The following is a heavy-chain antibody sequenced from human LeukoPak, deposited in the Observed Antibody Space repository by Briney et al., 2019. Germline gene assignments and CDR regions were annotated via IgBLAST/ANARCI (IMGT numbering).Heavy chain of an antibody. J-gene: IGHJ4*02. CDR2: ISSSGSTI. Sequence: PGGSLRLSCAASGFTFSSYEMNWVRQAPGKGLEWVSYISSSGSTIYYADSVKGRFTISRDNAKNSLYLQMNSLRAEDTAVYYCASLSWPLDYWGQGTLVTVSS. V-gene: IGHV3-48*03. D-gene: IGHD2/OR15-2a*01. CDR1: GFTFSSYE. CDR3: ASLSWPLDY.